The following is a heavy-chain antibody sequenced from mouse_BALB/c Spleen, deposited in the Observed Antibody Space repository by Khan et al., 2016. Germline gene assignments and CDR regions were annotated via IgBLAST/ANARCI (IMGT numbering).Heavy chain of an antibody. CDR3: ARSGAGTAFVY. V-gene: IGHV1-7*01. CDR1: GYTFTTYW. J-gene: IGHJ3*01. CDR2: FNPATGYS. D-gene: IGHD4-1*01. Sequence: QVQLQQPGAELAKPGASVKMSCKASGYTFTTYWIHWVKQRPGQDLEWIGYFNPATGYSEFNQNFKDKATLTADRSSSTAYMQLSSLTSEDSAVYYCARSGAGTAFVYWGQGTLVTVSA.